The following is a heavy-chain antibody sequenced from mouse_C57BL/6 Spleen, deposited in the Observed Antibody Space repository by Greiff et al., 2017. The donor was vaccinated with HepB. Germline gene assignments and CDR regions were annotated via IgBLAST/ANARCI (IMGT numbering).Heavy chain of an antibody. V-gene: IGHV2-2*01. CDR2: IWSGGST. J-gene: IGHJ2*01. CDR3: ARNNGYYGSSPFDY. D-gene: IGHD1-1*01. CDR1: GFSLTSYG. Sequence: VQLVESGPGLVQPSQSLSITCTVSGFSLTSYGVHWVRQSPGKGLEWLGVIWSGGSTDYNAAFISRLSISKDNSKSQVFFKMNSLQADDTAIYYCARNNGYYGSSPFDYWGQGTTLTVSS.